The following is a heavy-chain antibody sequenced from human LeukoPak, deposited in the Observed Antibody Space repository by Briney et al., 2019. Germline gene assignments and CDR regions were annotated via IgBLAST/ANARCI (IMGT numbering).Heavy chain of an antibody. CDR1: GGSISSSSYY. V-gene: IGHV4-39*07. D-gene: IGHD3-22*01. CDR2: IYYSGST. J-gene: IGHJ4*02. Sequence: SETLSLTCTVSGGSISSSSYYWGWIRQPPGKRLEWIGSIYYSGSTYYNPSLKSRVTISVDTSKNQFSLKLSSVTAADTAVYYCARYYYDSSGYVYWGQGTLVTVSS. CDR3: ARYYYDSSGYVY.